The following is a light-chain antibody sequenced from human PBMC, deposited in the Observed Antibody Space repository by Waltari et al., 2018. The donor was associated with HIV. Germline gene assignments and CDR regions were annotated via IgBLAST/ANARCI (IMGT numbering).Light chain of an antibody. Sequence: QSALSQPASVSGSFGQSITISCTGTSSDVGGYQYVSWYQQQPGKAPKLLISEVSNRPSGVSSRFSGSKSGNTPSLTIFWLQAEDEADYYCSSYTNRDTVVFGGGTKLTVV. CDR2: EVS. CDR1: SSDVGGYQY. CDR3: SSYTNRDTVV. J-gene: IGLJ2*01. V-gene: IGLV2-14*03.